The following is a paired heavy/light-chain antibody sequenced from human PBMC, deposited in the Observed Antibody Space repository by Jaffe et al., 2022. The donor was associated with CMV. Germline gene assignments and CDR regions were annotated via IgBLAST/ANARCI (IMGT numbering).Light chain of an antibody. J-gene: IGKJ4*01. CDR3: HQRSNWPLT. CDR1: QSISNY. V-gene: IGKV3-11*01. CDR2: DAS. Sequence: EIVLTQSPATLPLSPGERATLSCRASQSISNYLDWYQQKPGQAPRLLIYDASKRAAGIPSRFSGGGSGTDFTLTISSLEPEDFVVYYCHQRSNWPLTFGGGTKVE.
Heavy chain of an antibody. V-gene: IGHV1-18*01. D-gene: IGHD3-22*01. J-gene: IGHJ4*02. Sequence: QIQLVQSGAEVKKPGASVKVSCKASGYTFTNYGINWVRQAPGQGLEWMGWISPYNGNTNYAPKLQGRVAMTIDTSTTTAYMELRSLRSDDTAVYYCARHSFFGVTMIARPLDYWGQGTLVTVPS. CDR3: ARHSFFGVTMIARPLDY. CDR1: GYTFTNYG. CDR2: ISPYNGNT.